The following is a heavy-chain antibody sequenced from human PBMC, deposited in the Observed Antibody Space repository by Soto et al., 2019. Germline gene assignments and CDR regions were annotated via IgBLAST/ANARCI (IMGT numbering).Heavy chain of an antibody. J-gene: IGHJ4*02. Sequence: VQLLESGGGLIQPGGSLRLSCVASGFTFSNYAMSWVRQAPGKGPEWVSGVSDSGTTTYYADYVKGRFTISRDNSKNTLYLQMNSLRPDDTALYYCAKTWSGAHFDYWGQGTLVTVSS. CDR2: VSDSGTTT. D-gene: IGHD3-3*01. CDR3: AKTWSGAHFDY. V-gene: IGHV3-23*01. CDR1: GFTFSNYA.